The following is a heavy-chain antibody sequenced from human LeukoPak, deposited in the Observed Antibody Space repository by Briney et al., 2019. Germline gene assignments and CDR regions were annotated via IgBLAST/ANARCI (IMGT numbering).Heavy chain of an antibody. V-gene: IGHV3-23*01. D-gene: IGHD3-10*01. J-gene: IGHJ4*02. CDR1: GFTFSSYA. Sequence: PGGPLRLSCAASGFTFSSYAMSWVRQAPGKGLEWVSAISGSGGSTYYADSVKGRFTISRDNSKNTLYLQMNSLRAEDTAVYYCAKRGSGSYYNGYFDYWGQGTLVTVSS. CDR2: ISGSGGST. CDR3: AKRGSGSYYNGYFDY.